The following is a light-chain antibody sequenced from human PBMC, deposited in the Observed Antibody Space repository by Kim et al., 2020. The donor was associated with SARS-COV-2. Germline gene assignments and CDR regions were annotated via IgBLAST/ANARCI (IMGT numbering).Light chain of an antibody. Sequence: ASVVASFTITCRASQSISSWLAWYQQKPGKAPKLLIYKASSLESGVPSRFSGSGSGTEFTLTISSLQPDDFATYYCQQYNSYPLTFGGGTKVDIK. CDR3: QQYNSYPLT. CDR2: KAS. J-gene: IGKJ4*01. V-gene: IGKV1-5*03. CDR1: QSISSW.